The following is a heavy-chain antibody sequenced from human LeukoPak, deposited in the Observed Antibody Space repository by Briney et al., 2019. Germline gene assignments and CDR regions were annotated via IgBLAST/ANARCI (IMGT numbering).Heavy chain of an antibody. J-gene: IGHJ4*02. CDR1: GSTFSSSY. CDR2: INPSVDGT. V-gene: IGHV1-46*01. Sequence: GASVKVSCKASGSTFSSSYFHWVRQAPGQGLEWMAIINPSVDGTNYAQRFQDRLTMTSHTSTSTVYMELSTLRSEDTAVYYCASWSPVRLGELDYWGQGTLVTVSS. CDR3: ASWSPVRLGELDY. D-gene: IGHD3-16*01.